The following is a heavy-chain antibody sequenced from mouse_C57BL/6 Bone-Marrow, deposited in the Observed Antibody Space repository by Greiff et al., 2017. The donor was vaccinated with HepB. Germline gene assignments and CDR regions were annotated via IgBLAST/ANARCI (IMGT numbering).Heavy chain of an antibody. V-gene: IGHV14-2*01. CDR3: ARSPWLLPFAY. D-gene: IGHD2-3*01. J-gene: IGHJ3*01. CDR1: GFNIKDYY. Sequence: VQLQQSGAELVKPGASVKLSCTASGFNIKDYYMHWVKQRTEQGLEWIGRIDPEDGVTKYAPKFQGKATITADTSSNTAYLQLSSLTSEDTAVYYCARSPWLLPFAYWGQGTLVTVSA. CDR2: IDPEDGVT.